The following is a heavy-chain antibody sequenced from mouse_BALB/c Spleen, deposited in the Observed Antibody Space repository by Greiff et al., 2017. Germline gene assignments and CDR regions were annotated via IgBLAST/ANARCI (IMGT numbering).Heavy chain of an antibody. J-gene: IGHJ3*01. CDR1: GYTFTDYN. CDR3: ARNRYDSFAY. V-gene: IGHV1S29*02. Sequence: VQLKQSGPELVKPGASVKISCKASGYTFTDYNMHWVKQSHGKSLEWIGYIYPYNGGTGYNQKFKSKATLTVDNSSSTAYMELRSLTSEDSAVYYCARNRYDSFAYWGQGTLVTVSA. D-gene: IGHD2-14*01. CDR2: IYPYNGGT.